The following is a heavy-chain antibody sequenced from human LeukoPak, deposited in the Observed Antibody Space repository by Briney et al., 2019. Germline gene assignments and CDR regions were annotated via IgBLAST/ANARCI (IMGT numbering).Heavy chain of an antibody. Sequence: GESQRISCKGSGYSFTSYWSGWVHQMPGKGLGWMGIIYPVDSATKYSPSLQGQVTISADKSISTAYLQWSSLKASDTAMYYCARHGPPDYYDSSGYNYFDHWGQGTLVTVSS. D-gene: IGHD3-22*01. CDR3: ARHGPPDYYDSSGYNYFDH. CDR2: IYPVDSAT. J-gene: IGHJ4*02. V-gene: IGHV5-51*07. CDR1: GYSFTSYW.